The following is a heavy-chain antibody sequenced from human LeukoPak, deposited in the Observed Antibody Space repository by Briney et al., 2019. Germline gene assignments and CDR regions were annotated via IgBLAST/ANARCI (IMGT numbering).Heavy chain of an antibody. Sequence: SETLSLTCSVSGASISSYYWSWIRQPPGKGLEWIGYVYFSGTTSYNPSLKSRVTTSVDRSKNQFSLRLTSVTAADTAVYYCARALATYYYDSSGYYYFDYWGQGTLVTVSS. CDR1: GASISSYY. CDR2: VYFSGTT. V-gene: IGHV4-59*01. CDR3: ARALATYYYDSSGYYYFDY. D-gene: IGHD3-22*01. J-gene: IGHJ4*02.